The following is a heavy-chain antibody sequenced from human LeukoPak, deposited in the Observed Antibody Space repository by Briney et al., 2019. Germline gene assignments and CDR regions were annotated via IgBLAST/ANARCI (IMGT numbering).Heavy chain of an antibody. V-gene: IGHV4-30-2*01. CDR3: ARQFTRYCSSTSCPYNWFDP. Sequence: SETLSLTCAVSGGSISSGGYSWSWIRQPPGEGLEWIVYIYHSGSTYYTPSLKSRVTISVDRSKTQFSLKLSSVTAADTAVYYCARQFTRYCSSTSCPYNWFDPWGQGTLVTVSS. CDR1: GGSISSGGYS. CDR2: IYHSGST. D-gene: IGHD2-2*01. J-gene: IGHJ5*02.